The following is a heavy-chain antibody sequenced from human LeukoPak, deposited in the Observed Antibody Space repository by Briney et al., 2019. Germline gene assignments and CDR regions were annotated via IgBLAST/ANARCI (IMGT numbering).Heavy chain of an antibody. V-gene: IGHV3-21*01. CDR3: ARWRPNYYDSSGYSAQSYYYYYMDV. CDR1: GFTFSSYS. J-gene: IGHJ6*03. Sequence: GGSLRLSCAASGFTFSSYSMNWVRQAPGKGLEWVSSISSSSSYIYYADSLKGRFTISRDNAKNSLYLQMNSLRAEDTAVYYCARWRPNYYDSSGYSAQSYYYYYMDVWGKGTTVTISS. CDR2: ISSSSSYI. D-gene: IGHD3-22*01.